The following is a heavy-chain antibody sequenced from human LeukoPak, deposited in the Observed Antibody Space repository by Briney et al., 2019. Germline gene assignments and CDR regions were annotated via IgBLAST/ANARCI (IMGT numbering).Heavy chain of an antibody. J-gene: IGHJ6*03. CDR3: ARAGYSYGRYYYYYMDV. CDR1: GYTFTSYG. V-gene: IGHV1-18*01. CDR2: ISAYNGYT. D-gene: IGHD5-18*01. Sequence: ASVKVSCKASGYTFTSYGISWVRQAPGQGLEWMGWISAYNGYTDFAQKLQGRVTMTTDTSTSTAYMELRSLRSDDTAVYYCARAGYSYGRYYYYYMDVWGKGTTVTVSS.